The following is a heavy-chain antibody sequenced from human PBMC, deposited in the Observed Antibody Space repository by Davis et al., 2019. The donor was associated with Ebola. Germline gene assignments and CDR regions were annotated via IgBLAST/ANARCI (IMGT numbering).Heavy chain of an antibody. Sequence: ASVTVSCKASGYTFTSYDINWVRQATAQGLEWMGWMNPNSGNTGYAQKFQGRVTMTRDNSISTAYMELGSLTSDDTAVYYCARGYSQWLVDYWGQGTLVTVSS. CDR2: MNPNSGNT. CDR1: GYTFTSYD. J-gene: IGHJ4*02. V-gene: IGHV1-8*01. CDR3: ARGYSQWLVDY. D-gene: IGHD6-19*01.